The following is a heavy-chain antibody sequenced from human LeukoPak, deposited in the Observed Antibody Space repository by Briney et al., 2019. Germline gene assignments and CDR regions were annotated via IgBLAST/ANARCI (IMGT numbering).Heavy chain of an antibody. V-gene: IGHV4-59*01. CDR1: GGSISSYY. J-gene: IGHJ6*02. Sequence: SETLSLTCTVSGGSISSYYWSWIRQPPGKGLEWIGYIYYSGSTNYNPSLKSRVTISVDTSKNQFSLKLSSVTAADTAVYYCAGDRDLGYCSGGSCYSVHYGMDVWGQGTTVTVSS. CDR2: IYYSGST. CDR3: AGDRDLGYCSGGSCYSVHYGMDV. D-gene: IGHD2-15*01.